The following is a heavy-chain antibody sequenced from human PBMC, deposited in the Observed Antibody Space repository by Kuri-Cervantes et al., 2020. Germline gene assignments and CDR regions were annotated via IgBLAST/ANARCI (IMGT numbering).Heavy chain of an antibody. V-gene: IGHV3-23*01. CDR2: ISNSGGST. J-gene: IGHJ4*01. CDR1: GFTFSTYG. D-gene: IGHD3-3*01. Sequence: GESLKISCAASGFTFSTYGMSWVRQAPGKGLELVSGISNSGGSTYYADSVKGRFTISRDNSKNTLYLQMNSLRAEDTAVYYCARDASLDFWSGYFGYWGQGTLVTVSS. CDR3: ARDASLDFWSGYFGY.